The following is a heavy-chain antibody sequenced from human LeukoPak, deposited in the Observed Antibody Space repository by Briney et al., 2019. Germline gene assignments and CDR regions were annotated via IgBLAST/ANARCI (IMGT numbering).Heavy chain of an antibody. CDR1: GGSINSGSYY. J-gene: IGHJ4*02. CDR3: TRDSSGYDWFYDY. CDR2: ISTSGST. V-gene: IGHV4-61*02. D-gene: IGHD5-12*01. Sequence: SETLSLTCTVSGGSINSGSYYWSWIRQPAGKGLEWIGRISTSGSTNYNPSLKSRVTMSVDTSKNQFSLMLSSVTAAGTAVYYCTRDSSGYDWFYDYWGQGTPVTVSS.